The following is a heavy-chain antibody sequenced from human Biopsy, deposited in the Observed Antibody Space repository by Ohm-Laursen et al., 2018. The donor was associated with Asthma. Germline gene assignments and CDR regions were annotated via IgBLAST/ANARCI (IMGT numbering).Heavy chain of an antibody. CDR2: ISSSSSTI. CDR3: TRREYSDSRISPLDL. Sequence: SLRLSCAASGFTFSSYSMNWVRQAPGKGLEWVSYISSSSSTIYYADSVKGRFTISGDNAKNSLYLQMNSLRAEDTAVYYCTRREYSDSRISPLDLWGHGTMVTVSS. CDR1: GFTFSSYS. V-gene: IGHV3-48*04. J-gene: IGHJ3*01. D-gene: IGHD3-22*01.